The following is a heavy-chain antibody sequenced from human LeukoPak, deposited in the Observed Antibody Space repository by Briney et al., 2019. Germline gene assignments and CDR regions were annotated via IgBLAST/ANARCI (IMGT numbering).Heavy chain of an antibody. CDR1: GFTFSSYS. CDR3: ARARTSGTYYFDY. Sequence: PGGSLRLSCAASGFTFSSYSMNWVRQAPGKGLEWVSYISSSSSMIYYADSVKGRFTISRENAKSSLYLQMNSLRAGDTGVYYCARARTSGTYYFDYWGQGALVTVSS. CDR2: ISSSSSMI. J-gene: IGHJ4*02. V-gene: IGHV3-48*01. D-gene: IGHD1-26*01.